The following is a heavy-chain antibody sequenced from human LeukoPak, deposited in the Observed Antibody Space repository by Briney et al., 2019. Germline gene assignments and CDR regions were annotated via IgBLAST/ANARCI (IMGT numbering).Heavy chain of an antibody. CDR3: AKECARPPIVSGVDY. D-gene: IGHD3-16*02. J-gene: IGHJ4*02. Sequence: GGSLRLSCAASGFTFSSYGMNWVRQAPGKGLEWVSAISGSGGSTYYADSVKGRFTISRDNSKNTLYLRMNSLRAEDTAVYYCAKECARPPIVSGVDYWGQGTLVTVSS. CDR1: GFTFSSYG. V-gene: IGHV3-23*01. CDR2: ISGSGGST.